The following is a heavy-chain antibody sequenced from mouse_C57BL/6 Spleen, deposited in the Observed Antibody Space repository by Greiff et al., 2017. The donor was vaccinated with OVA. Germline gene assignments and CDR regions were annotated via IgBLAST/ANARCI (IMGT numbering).Heavy chain of an antibody. CDR2: ISYDGSN. V-gene: IGHV3-6*01. CDR3: ARGGSNYEGYFDV. J-gene: IGHJ1*03. D-gene: IGHD2-5*01. Sequence: EVQLVESGPGLVKPSQSLSLTCSVTGYSITSGYYWNWIRQFPGNKLEWMGYISYDGSNNYNPSLKNRISITRDTSKNQFFLKLNSVTTEDTATYYCARGGSNYEGYFDVWGTGTTVTVSS. CDR1: GYSITSGYY.